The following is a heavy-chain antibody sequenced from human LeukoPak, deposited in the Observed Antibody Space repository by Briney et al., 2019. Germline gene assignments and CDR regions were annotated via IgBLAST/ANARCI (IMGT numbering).Heavy chain of an antibody. CDR2: ISSSSSTI. Sequence: AGGSLRLSCAASGFTFSSYSMNWVRQAPGKGLEWVSYISSSSSTIYYADSVKGRFTISRDNAKNSLYLQMNSLRAEDTAVYYCARDPTRGDYHPSWFDPWGQGTLVTVSS. D-gene: IGHD4-17*01. J-gene: IGHJ5*02. CDR3: ARDPTRGDYHPSWFDP. V-gene: IGHV3-48*01. CDR1: GFTFSSYS.